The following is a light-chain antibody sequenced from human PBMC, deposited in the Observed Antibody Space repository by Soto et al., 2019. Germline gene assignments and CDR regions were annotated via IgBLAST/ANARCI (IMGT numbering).Light chain of an antibody. CDR2: GAS. CDR3: HQSAASPLT. CDR1: QSVGRNF. Sequence: EIVLTQSPGTLSLSPGESTTLSCRASQSVGRNFLAWYQQKPGRAPRLLIHGASYRATGVPDRFSGSGSETAFPLTISRLEPEDFAVYYCHQSAASPLTFGGGTKVEIK. V-gene: IGKV3-20*01. J-gene: IGKJ4*01.